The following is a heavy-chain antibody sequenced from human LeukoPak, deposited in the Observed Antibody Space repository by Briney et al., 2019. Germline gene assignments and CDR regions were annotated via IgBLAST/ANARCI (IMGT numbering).Heavy chain of an antibody. Sequence: SETLSLTCTVSGGSISSSSYYWGWIRQPPGKGLEWIGSIYYSGSTYYNPSLNSRVTISVDTSKNQFSLKLSSVTAADTAIYYCARENPSGYYNRPIDYWGQGTLVTVSS. V-gene: IGHV4-39*02. J-gene: IGHJ4*02. CDR2: IYYSGST. CDR3: ARENPSGYYNRPIDY. D-gene: IGHD3-22*01. CDR1: GGSISSSSYY.